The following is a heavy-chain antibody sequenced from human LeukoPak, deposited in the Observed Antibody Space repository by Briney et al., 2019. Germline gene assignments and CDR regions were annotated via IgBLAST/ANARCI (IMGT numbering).Heavy chain of an antibody. V-gene: IGHV4-61*02. CDR2: IYTSGST. Sequence: SQTLSLTCTVSGGSISSGSYYWNWIRQPAGKGLEWIGRIYTSGSTNYNPSLKSRVTISVDTSKNQFSLKLSSVTAADTAVYSCARGGYYGSGNDFRFDPWGQGTLVTVSS. CDR1: GGSISSGSYY. CDR3: ARGGYYGSGNDFRFDP. D-gene: IGHD3-10*01. J-gene: IGHJ5*02.